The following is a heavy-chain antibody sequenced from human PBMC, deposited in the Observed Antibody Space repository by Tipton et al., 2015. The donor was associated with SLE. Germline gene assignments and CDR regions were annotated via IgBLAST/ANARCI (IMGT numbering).Heavy chain of an antibody. CDR3: ARGANGGSEGYYYYMDV. V-gene: IGHV4-34*01. J-gene: IGHJ6*03. CDR2: INHSGST. CDR1: GGSFSGYY. Sequence: TLSLTCAVYGGSFSGYYWSWIRQPPGKGLEWIGEINHSGSTNYNPSLKSRVTISVDTSKNQFSLKLSSVTAADTAVYYCARGANGGSEGYYYYMDVWGKGTTVTVSS. D-gene: IGHD3-16*01.